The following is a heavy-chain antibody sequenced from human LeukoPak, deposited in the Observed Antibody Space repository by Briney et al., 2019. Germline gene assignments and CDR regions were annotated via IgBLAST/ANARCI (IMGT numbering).Heavy chain of an antibody. CDR2: INHSGST. CDR3: ASGDYYGSGSYYPFDY. CDR1: GGSFSGYY. J-gene: IGHJ4*02. D-gene: IGHD3-10*01. Sequence: SETLSLTCAVYGGSFSGYYWSWIRQPPGKGLEWIGEINHSGSTNYNPSLKSRVTISVDTSKNQFSLKLSSVTAADTAVYYCASGDYYGSGSYYPFDYWGQGTLVTVSS. V-gene: IGHV4-34*01.